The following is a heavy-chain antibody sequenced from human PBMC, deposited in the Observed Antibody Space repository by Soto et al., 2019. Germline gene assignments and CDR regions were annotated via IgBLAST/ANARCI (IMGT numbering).Heavy chain of an antibody. CDR2: TSYDGSKK. Sequence: GGSLRLSCAASGFTFSSYGMFWVRQAPGQGLEWVAVTSYDGSKKDYADSVKGRFTVSRDNSKSTLSLQMSNLRAEDTAVYYCARDGTYRSGTSCSYFDYWGQGTLVTVSS. J-gene: IGHJ4*02. CDR1: GFTFSSYG. D-gene: IGHD2-2*01. V-gene: IGHV3-33*07. CDR3: ARDGTYRSGTSCSYFDY.